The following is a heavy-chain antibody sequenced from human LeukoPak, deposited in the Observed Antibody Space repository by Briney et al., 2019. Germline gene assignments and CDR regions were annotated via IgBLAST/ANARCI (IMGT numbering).Heavy chain of an antibody. D-gene: IGHD6-13*01. Sequence: GASVKVSCKTSGYTFTGYDINWVRQAPGQGLEWMGWMKPNSGDTHDAEKFKGRVTMTRNTSISTAFMELSSLRSEDTAVYYCARVEYSSSWYPFDNWGERSLVTFSS. V-gene: IGHV1-8*01. CDR1: GYTFTGYD. CDR3: ARVEYSSSWYPFDN. J-gene: IGHJ4*02. CDR2: MKPNSGDT.